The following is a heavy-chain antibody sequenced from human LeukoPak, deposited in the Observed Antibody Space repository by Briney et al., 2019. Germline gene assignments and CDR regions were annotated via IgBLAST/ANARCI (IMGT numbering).Heavy chain of an antibody. CDR3: ARGAPYYYGSGSFNWFDP. D-gene: IGHD3-10*01. CDR1: GYTFTSYD. J-gene: IGHJ5*02. V-gene: IGHV1-8*02. Sequence: GASVKVSCKASGYTFTSYDINWVRQATGQGLEWMGWMNPNSGNTGYAQKFQGRVTMTRNTSISTAYMELSSLRSEDTAVYYCARGAPYYYGSGSFNWFDPWGQGTLVTVSS. CDR2: MNPNSGNT.